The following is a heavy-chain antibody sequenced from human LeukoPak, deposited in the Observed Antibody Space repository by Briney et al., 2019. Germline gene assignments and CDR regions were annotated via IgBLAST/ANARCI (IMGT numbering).Heavy chain of an antibody. CDR2: ISAYNGNT. D-gene: IGHD2-2*01. Sequence: ASVKVSCKASGYTFTSYGISWVRQAPGQGLEWMGWISAYNGNTNYAQKLQGRVTMTRDTSISTAYMELSRLRSDDTAVYYCARDPPRYCSSTSCSNWGQGTLVTVSS. V-gene: IGHV1-18*01. CDR3: ARDPPRYCSSTSCSN. CDR1: GYTFTSYG. J-gene: IGHJ4*02.